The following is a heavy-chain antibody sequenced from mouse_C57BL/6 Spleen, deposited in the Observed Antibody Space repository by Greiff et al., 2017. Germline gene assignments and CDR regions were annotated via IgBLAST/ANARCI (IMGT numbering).Heavy chain of an antibody. V-gene: IGHV1-61*01. J-gene: IGHJ2*01. CDR3: ARYDYGLDY. CDR1: GYTFTSYW. CDR2: IYPSDSET. Sequence: QVQLQQPGAELVRPGSSVKLSCKASGYTFTSYWMDWVKQRPGQGLEWIGNIYPSDSETHYNQKFKDKDTLTVDKSSSTAYIQLSSLTSEDSAVYYCARYDYGLDYWGQGTTLTVSS. D-gene: IGHD2-4*01.